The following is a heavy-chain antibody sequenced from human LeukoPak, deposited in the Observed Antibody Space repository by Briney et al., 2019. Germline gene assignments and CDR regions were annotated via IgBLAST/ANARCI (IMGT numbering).Heavy chain of an antibody. CDR1: EFTFSSYW. D-gene: IGHD2-21*01. V-gene: IGHV3-7*01. CDR3: ARYCGGDCYGMDV. Sequence: GGSLRLSCTASEFTFSSYWMSWVRQAPGKGLEWVANIKQDGSEKDYVDSVKGRFTISRGNAKNSLYLQMNNLRAEDTAVYYCARYCGGDCYGMDVWGQGTTVTVSS. CDR2: IKQDGSEK. J-gene: IGHJ6*02.